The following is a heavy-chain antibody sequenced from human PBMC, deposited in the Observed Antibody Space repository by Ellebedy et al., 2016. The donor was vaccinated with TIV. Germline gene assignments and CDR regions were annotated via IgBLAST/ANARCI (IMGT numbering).Heavy chain of an antibody. J-gene: IGHJ3*01. CDR3: VKDQIAGDGWWVFDL. Sequence: PGGSLRLSCAASGFTFGSFAMGWVRQTPGKGLEGVSGLYGSGRGIFYSDSVKGRFTISRDNSRNTLYLQMNSRRVEDTGIYYCVKDQIAGDGWWVFDLWGQGTMVTVSS. CDR2: LYGSGRGI. V-gene: IGHV3-23*01. CDR1: GFTFGSFA. D-gene: IGHD5-24*01.